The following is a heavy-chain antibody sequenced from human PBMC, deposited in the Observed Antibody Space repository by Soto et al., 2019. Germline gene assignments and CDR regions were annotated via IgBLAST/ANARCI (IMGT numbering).Heavy chain of an antibody. D-gene: IGHD3-16*01. J-gene: IGHJ2*01. CDR3: AKNKGDGGGRHLDL. CDR2: ISYDGSNK. CDR1: GFTFSNYG. V-gene: IGHV3-30*18. Sequence: QVQLVESGGGVVQPGRSLRLSCAASGFTFSNYGMHWVRQAPGKGLEWMAVISYDGSNKFYADSVKGRFTISRDNSKNPVSLQMNSLGAEDTAVYYCAKNKGDGGGRHLDLWGRAPWSLSPQ.